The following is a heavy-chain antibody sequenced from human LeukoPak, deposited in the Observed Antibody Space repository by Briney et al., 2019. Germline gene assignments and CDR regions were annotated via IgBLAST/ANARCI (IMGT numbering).Heavy chain of an antibody. J-gene: IGHJ4*02. CDR3: ARVGVGYYGSGSYLAPDDY. CDR1: GFTFSSYS. D-gene: IGHD3-10*01. Sequence: GGSLRLSCAASGFTFSSYSMNWVRQAPGKGLEWVSSISSSSSYIYYADSVKGRFTISRDNAKNSLYLQMNSLRAEDTAVYYCARVGVGYYGSGSYLAPDDYWGQGTLVTVSS. V-gene: IGHV3-21*01. CDR2: ISSSSSYI.